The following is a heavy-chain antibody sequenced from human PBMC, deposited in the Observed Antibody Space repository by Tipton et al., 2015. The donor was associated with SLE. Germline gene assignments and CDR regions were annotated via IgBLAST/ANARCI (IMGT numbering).Heavy chain of an antibody. CDR1: GYSISSGYY. V-gene: IGHV4-38-2*02. J-gene: IGHJ4*02. D-gene: IGHD5-12*01. CDR2: IFYTGST. CDR3: ARRHYSGPFDS. Sequence: TLSLTCTVSGYSISSGYYWGWIRQPPGKGLEWIGSIFYTGSTYYNPSLKSRVSFSIDTSKHQFSLKLNSVTAADTAVYYCARRHYSGPFDSWGQGTLVTVSS.